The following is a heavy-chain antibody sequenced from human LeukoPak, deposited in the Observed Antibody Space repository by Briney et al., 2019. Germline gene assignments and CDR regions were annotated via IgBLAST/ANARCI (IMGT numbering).Heavy chain of an antibody. CDR2: ISSNGGST. D-gene: IGHD3-10*01. CDR1: GFTFSDYY. V-gene: IGHV3-64D*06. Sequence: PGGSLRLSCEASGFTFSDYYMSWIRQAPGKGLEYVSAISSNGGSTYYADSVKGRFTISRDNSKNTLYLQMSSLRAEDTAVYYCVKDGSGSYYTYYFDYWGQGTLVTVSS. J-gene: IGHJ4*02. CDR3: VKDGSGSYYTYYFDY.